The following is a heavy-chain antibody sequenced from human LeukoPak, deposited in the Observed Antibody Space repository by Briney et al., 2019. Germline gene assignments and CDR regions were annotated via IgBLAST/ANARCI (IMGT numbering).Heavy chain of an antibody. J-gene: IGHJ4*02. CDR1: GFTFSSYT. D-gene: IGHD3-9*01. V-gene: IGHV3-23*01. CDR2: IHNSGGTT. CDR3: ARCPSPDFDWLLGEFDY. Sequence: GGSLRLSCTASGFTFSSYTMNWVRQAPGKGLEWVSAIHNSGGTTSYADSVKGRFTISRDNSKSTLFLQMNSLRAEDTAVYYCARCPSPDFDWLLGEFDYWGQGTLVTVSS.